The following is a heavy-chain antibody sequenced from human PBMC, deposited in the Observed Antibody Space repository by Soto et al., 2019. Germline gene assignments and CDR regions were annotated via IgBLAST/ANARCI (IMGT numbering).Heavy chain of an antibody. CDR1: GYTFTSYG. J-gene: IGHJ4*02. V-gene: IGHV1-18*04. Sequence: ASVKVSCKASGYTFTSYGISWVRQAPGQGLEWMGWISAYNGNTNYAQKLQGRVTMTTDTSTSTAYMELRGLRSDDTAVYYCARGHRVAGAAQPRPFDYWGQGTLVTVSS. D-gene: IGHD6-19*01. CDR2: ISAYNGNT. CDR3: ARGHRVAGAAQPRPFDY.